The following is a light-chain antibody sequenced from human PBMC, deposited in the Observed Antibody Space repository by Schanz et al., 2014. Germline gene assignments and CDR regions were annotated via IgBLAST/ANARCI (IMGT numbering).Light chain of an antibody. CDR1: QTISNN. J-gene: IGKJ4*01. CDR3: QQRSNWLLT. Sequence: EVVMTQSPDTLSVSPGERATLSCRASQTISNNLAWYQQKPGQTPRLLIYGASTRATGIPAKFSGSGSGTDFTLTISSLEPEDFAVYYCQQRSNWLLTFGGGTKVEIK. V-gene: IGKV3-11*01. CDR2: GAS.